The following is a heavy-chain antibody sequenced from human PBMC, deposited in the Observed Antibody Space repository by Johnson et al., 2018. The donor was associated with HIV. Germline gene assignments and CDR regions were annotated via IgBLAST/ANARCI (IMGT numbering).Heavy chain of an antibody. CDR1: GFTFSRFC. Sequence: QVQLVESGGGLVQPGGSLRLSCVASGFTFSRFCMHWVRQAPGKGLEWVAFIRYDGSDKYYADSVKGRFTISRDNSKNTLYLKMNSLRAEDTAVYYCAKDLNPDNWNPDAFDIWGQGTMVTVSS. CDR2: IRYDGSDK. D-gene: IGHD1-20*01. J-gene: IGHJ3*02. V-gene: IGHV3-30*02. CDR3: AKDLNPDNWNPDAFDI.